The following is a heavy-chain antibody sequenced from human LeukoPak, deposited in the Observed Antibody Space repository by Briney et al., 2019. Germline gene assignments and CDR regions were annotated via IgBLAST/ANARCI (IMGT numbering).Heavy chain of an antibody. V-gene: IGHV4-34*01. J-gene: IGHJ5*02. Sequence: INHSGSTNYNPSLKSRVTISVDTSKNQFSLKLSSVTAADTAVYYCARTAGIVGATADWFDPWGQGTLVTVSS. CDR2: INHSGST. CDR3: ARTAGIVGATADWFDP. D-gene: IGHD1-26*01.